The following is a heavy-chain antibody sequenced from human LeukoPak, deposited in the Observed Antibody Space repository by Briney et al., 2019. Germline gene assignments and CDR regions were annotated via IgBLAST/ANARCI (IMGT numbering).Heavy chain of an antibody. J-gene: IGHJ4*02. CDR1: GFTFSTYA. CDR2: ISGSGAST. V-gene: IGHV3-23*01. D-gene: IGHD6-6*01. Sequence: PGGSLRLSCAVSGFTFSTYAMSWVRQAPGKGLEWVSTISGSGASTYYTDSVKGRFTISRDNSKNTLYLQMNSLRAEDTAVYYCARDMPYSSSSVGDYWGQGTLVTDSS. CDR3: ARDMPYSSSSVGDY.